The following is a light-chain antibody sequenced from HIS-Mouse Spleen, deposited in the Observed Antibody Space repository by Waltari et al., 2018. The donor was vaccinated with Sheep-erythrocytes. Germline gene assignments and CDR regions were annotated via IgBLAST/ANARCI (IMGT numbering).Light chain of an antibody. V-gene: IGLV2-11*01. J-gene: IGLJ1*01. CDR1: SSDVGGYNY. CDR3: CSYAGSYNHV. CDR2: DVS. Sequence: QSALTQPRSVSGSPGQSVTISCTGTSSDVGGYNYVSWYQQHPGKAPKPMIYDVSKRPSGVPDRCSGSKSGNTASLTISGLQAEDEADYCCCSYAGSYNHVFATGTKVTVL.